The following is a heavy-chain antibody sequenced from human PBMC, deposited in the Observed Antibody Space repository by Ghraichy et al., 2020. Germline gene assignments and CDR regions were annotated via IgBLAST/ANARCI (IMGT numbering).Heavy chain of an antibody. Sequence: GGSLRLSCSTSGFTFGDYALTWFRQAPGKGLEWIGFVTSKGYGETVEYAASVKGRFIISRDDFKRTAYLQMNSLKSEDTAVYYCSRDRDMAARPTDFEYLGQGTLVTVST. V-gene: IGHV3-49*03. J-gene: IGHJ4*02. CDR3: SRDRDMAARPTDFEY. CDR1: GFTFGDYA. D-gene: IGHD6-6*01. CDR2: VTSKGYGETV.